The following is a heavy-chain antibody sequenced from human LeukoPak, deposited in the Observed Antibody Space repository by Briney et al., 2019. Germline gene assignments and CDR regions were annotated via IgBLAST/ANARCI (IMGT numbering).Heavy chain of an antibody. CDR3: ATYLFRGDTHYFDY. D-gene: IGHD3-10*01. Sequence: PSETLSLTCTVSGSSISNYYWSWIRQSPGKGLEWVAYIHYSGSTNYNPSLKSRVTISLDTSKNLFSLKLSSVTAADTAVYYCATYLFRGDTHYFDYWGQGIVVTVSS. V-gene: IGHV4-59*01. J-gene: IGHJ4*02. CDR1: GSSISNYY. CDR2: IHYSGST.